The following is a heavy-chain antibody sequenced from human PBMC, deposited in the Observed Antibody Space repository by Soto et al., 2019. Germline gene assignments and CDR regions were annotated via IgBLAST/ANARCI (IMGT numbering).Heavy chain of an antibody. CDR3: ASSEAVPTTTYYYWYIDV. Sequence: QVQLVQSGAEVKKPGASVRISCKASGYTFTDYYLHWVRQAPGQGLEWMGIMNPSGGVTSYAQKFQGRVAVTRYTSTSIVYMQLSSLRSEDTAVYYCASSEAVPTTTYYYWYIDVWGKGTTVTVSS. CDR1: GYTFTDYY. J-gene: IGHJ6*03. V-gene: IGHV1-46*03. D-gene: IGHD2-2*01. CDR2: MNPSGGVT.